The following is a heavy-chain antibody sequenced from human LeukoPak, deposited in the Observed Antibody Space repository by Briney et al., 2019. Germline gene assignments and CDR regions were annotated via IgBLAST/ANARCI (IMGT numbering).Heavy chain of an antibody. V-gene: IGHV4-4*07. D-gene: IGHD6-19*01. CDR3: ARNPVTGTNPKFDY. CDR1: GGSISDYY. CDR2: IHPSGST. Sequence: SETLSLTCTVSGGSISDYYWSWIRQPAGKGLEWIGRIHPSGSTNHNPSLKSRATMSIDTSKKQFSLNLSSVTAADTAVYYCARNPVTGTNPKFDYWGQGALVTVSS. J-gene: IGHJ4*02.